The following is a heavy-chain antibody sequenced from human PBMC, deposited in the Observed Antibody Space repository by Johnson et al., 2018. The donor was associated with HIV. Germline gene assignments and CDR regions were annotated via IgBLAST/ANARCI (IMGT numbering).Heavy chain of an antibody. D-gene: IGHD3-9*01. CDR3: ARDGRDLVTRGSFDV. CDR1: GITVSSNY. J-gene: IGHJ3*01. CDR2: IFTAGDV. Sequence: VQLVESGGGLVQPGGSLRLSCSASGITVSSNYMSWVRQAPGKGLEWVSVIFTAGDVYYSDSVKGRFTISRDNSKNILYLQMNSLRPEDTAVYYCARDGRDLVTRGSFDVWGQGTVVTGSS. V-gene: IGHV3-66*01.